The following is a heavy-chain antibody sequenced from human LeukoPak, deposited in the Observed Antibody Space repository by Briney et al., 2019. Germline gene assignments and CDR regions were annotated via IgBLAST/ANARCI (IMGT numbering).Heavy chain of an antibody. Sequence: GGSLRLSCAASGFTFSSYWMHWVRQAPGKGLVWVSRINTDGSSTSYADSVKGRFTISRDNAKNTLYLQMNSLRAEDTAVYYCARDKGAPGRFDPWGQGTLVTVSS. CDR1: GFTFSSYW. CDR2: INTDGSST. J-gene: IGHJ5*02. CDR3: ARDKGAPGRFDP. V-gene: IGHV3-74*01. D-gene: IGHD1-26*01.